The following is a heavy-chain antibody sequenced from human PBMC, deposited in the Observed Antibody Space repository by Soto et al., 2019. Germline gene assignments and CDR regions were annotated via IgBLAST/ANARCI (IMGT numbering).Heavy chain of an antibody. J-gene: IGHJ5*02. D-gene: IGHD1-1*01. CDR3: VRQLIMRPFGP. Sequence: GGSLRLSCAASGFTFSDYDMTWIRQAPGKGLQWIAKISNSGSSTYYADSVKGRFTIYRDNAKNSVDLQMNSLRAEDTAVYYCVRQLIMRPFGPWGQGTLVTASS. CDR2: ISNSGSST. CDR1: GFTFSDYD. V-gene: IGHV3-11*01.